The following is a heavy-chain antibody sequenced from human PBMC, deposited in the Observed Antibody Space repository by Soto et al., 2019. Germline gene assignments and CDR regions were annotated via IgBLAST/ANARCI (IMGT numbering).Heavy chain of an antibody. D-gene: IGHD2-21*02. Sequence: GGSLRLSCSGSGFTFGDYAMSWVRQAPGKGLEWVGFIRSKPYGGTAEYAASVKGRFTMSRDDSKSIAYLEMNSLKTEDTAVYYCIRVPRNRYCGGDCYLDNWGQGTLVTVS. V-gene: IGHV3-49*04. CDR2: IRSKPYGGTA. CDR1: GFTFGDYA. J-gene: IGHJ4*02. CDR3: IRVPRNRYCGGDCYLDN.